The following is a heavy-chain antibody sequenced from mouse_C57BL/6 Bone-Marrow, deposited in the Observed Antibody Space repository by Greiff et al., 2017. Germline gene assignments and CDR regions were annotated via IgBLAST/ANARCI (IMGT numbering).Heavy chain of an antibody. D-gene: IGHD2-1*01. CDR3: TTSIDYGNPYYFDY. Sequence: VQLQQSGAELVRPGASVKLSCTASGFNIKDDYMHWVKQRPEQGLEWIGWIDPENGDTEYASKFQGKATITADTSSNTAYLQLSSLTSEDTAVYYCTTSIDYGNPYYFDYWGQGTTLTVSS. CDR2: IDPENGDT. V-gene: IGHV14-4*01. J-gene: IGHJ2*01. CDR1: GFNIKDDY.